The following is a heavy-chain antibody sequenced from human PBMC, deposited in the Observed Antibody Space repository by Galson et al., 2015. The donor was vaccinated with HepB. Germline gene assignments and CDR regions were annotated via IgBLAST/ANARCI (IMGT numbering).Heavy chain of an antibody. CDR1: GFTFDEYS. CDR3: AKSTVRRGSYYYYATDV. D-gene: IGHD3-10*02. J-gene: IGHJ6*02. CDR2: ITWDGGDT. V-gene: IGHV3-43*01. Sequence: SLRLSCAASGFTFDEYSMHWVRQPPGKGLEWVSLITWDGGDTYYADSVKGRFTISRDNSKNSLYLQMNSLTNEDAALYYCAKSTVRRGSYYYYATDVWGRGTTVTVSS.